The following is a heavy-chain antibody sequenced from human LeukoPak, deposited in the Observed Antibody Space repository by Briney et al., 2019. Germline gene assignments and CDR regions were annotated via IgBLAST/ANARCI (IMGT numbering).Heavy chain of an antibody. CDR3: AKAVG. J-gene: IGHJ4*02. CDR2: ISGSGGST. Sequence: PSETLSLTCTVSGASFSSGDQYWNWIRQAPGKGLEWVSAISGSGGSTYYADSVKGRFTISRDNSKNTLYLQMNSLRAEDTAVYYCAKAVGWGQGTLVTVSS. V-gene: IGHV3-23*01. D-gene: IGHD4-23*01. CDR1: GASFSSGDQY.